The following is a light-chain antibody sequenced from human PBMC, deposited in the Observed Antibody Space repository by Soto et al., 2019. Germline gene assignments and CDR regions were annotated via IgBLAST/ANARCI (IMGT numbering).Light chain of an antibody. CDR2: GKS. J-gene: IGLJ3*02. CDR3: QSYDSSLSGCV. Sequence: QSVLTQPPSVSGAPGQRVTISCTGTSSNIAAGFDVHWYQQVPGTAPKLLINGKSNRPAGVPDRFSGSKSVTSASLAITGLQAEDDADYYCQSYDSSLSGCVFGGGTKVTVL. V-gene: IGLV1-40*01. CDR1: SSNIAAGFD.